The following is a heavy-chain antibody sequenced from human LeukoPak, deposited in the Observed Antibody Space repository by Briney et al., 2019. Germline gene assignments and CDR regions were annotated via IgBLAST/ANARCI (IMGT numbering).Heavy chain of an antibody. Sequence: ASVKVSCKASGYTFTGYYMHWVRQAPGQGLEWMGWINPNSGGTNYAQKFQGRVTMTRDTSISTAYMELSRLRSDDTAVYYCARRAYAGSGSYFWTYYFDYWGQGTLVTVPS. J-gene: IGHJ4*02. CDR3: ARRAYAGSGSYFWTYYFDY. CDR1: GYTFTGYY. CDR2: INPNSGGT. D-gene: IGHD1-26*01. V-gene: IGHV1-2*02.